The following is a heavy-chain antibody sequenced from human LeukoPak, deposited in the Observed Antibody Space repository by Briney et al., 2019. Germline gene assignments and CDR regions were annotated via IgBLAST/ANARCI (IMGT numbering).Heavy chain of an antibody. CDR3: TTDFYYDSSGYSWYFDY. D-gene: IGHD3-22*01. V-gene: IGHV3-15*01. CDR1: GFTFSNAW. CDR2: IKSKTDGGTT. Sequence: GGXLRLSCAASGFTFSNAWMSWVRQAPGKGLEGVGRIKSKTDGGTTGYAAPGKGRLTMSRDERKKTLYVQMNSLKTGDTAVYYCTTDFYYDSSGYSWYFDYWGQGTLVTVSS. J-gene: IGHJ4*02.